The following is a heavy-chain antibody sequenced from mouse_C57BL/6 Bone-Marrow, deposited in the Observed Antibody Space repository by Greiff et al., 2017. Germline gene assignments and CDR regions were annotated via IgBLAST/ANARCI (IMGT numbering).Heavy chain of an antibody. CDR2: INPSNGGT. CDR1: GYTFTSYW. Sequence: VQLQQSGTELVKPGASVKLSCKASGYTFTSYWMHWVKQRPGQGLEWIGNINPSNGGTNYNEKFKSKATLTVDKFSSTAYMQLSSLTAEDSAVYYCARWVYYGSSPAWFAYWGQGTLVTVSA. D-gene: IGHD1-1*01. J-gene: IGHJ3*01. CDR3: ARWVYYGSSPAWFAY. V-gene: IGHV1-53*01.